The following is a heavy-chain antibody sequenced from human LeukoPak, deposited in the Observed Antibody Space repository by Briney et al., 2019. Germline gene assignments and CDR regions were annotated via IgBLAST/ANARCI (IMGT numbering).Heavy chain of an antibody. CDR2: ISYDGSNK. D-gene: IGHD6-19*01. J-gene: IGHJ4*02. CDR3: AKVGSGWYGLSHHFDY. Sequence: PGRSLRLSCAASGFTFSSYGMHWVRQAPGKGLEWVAVISYDGSNKYYADSVKGRFTISRVNSKNTLYLQMNSLRAEDTAVYYCAKVGSGWYGLSHHFDYWGQGTLVTVSS. CDR1: GFTFSSYG. V-gene: IGHV3-30*18.